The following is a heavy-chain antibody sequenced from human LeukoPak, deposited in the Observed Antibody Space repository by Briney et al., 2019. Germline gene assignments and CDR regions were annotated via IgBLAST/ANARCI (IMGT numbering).Heavy chain of an antibody. Sequence: SETLSLTCTVSGGSISSYYWGWIRQPPGKGLEWIGHIYYSGSTNYNPSLRSRVTISLDTSRNQFSLRLSSVTAADTAVYYCGSTGGYSSPLGVWGQGTLVTVSS. D-gene: IGHD5-18*01. V-gene: IGHV4-59*08. CDR1: GGSISSYY. CDR2: IYYSGST. CDR3: GSTGGYSSPLGV. J-gene: IGHJ4*02.